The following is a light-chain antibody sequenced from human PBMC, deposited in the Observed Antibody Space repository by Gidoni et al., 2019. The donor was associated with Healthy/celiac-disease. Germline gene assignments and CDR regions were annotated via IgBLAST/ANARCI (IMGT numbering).Light chain of an antibody. CDR2: DAS. J-gene: IGKJ1*01. CDR3: QQYNSYSQT. V-gene: IGKV1-5*01. CDR1: QSISSW. Sequence: DIHMTQSPSTLSASVGDRVTITCRASQSISSWLAWYQQKPGKAPKLLIYDASSLESGVPSRFSGSGSGTENTLTISSLQPDDFATYYCQQYNSYSQTFGQGTKVEIK.